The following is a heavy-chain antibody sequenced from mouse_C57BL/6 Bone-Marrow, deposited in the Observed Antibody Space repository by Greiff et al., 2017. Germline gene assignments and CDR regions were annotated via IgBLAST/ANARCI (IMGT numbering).Heavy chain of an antibody. CDR2: IYPRDGSS. CDR3: ARPGYYGPPRFAY. Sequence: VMLQQSGPELVKPGASVKLSCKASGYTFTSYDINWVKQRPGQGLEWIGWIYPRDGSSKYNEKFKGKATLTVDTSSSTAYMERHSLTSEDSAVYFCARPGYYGPPRFAYWGQGTLVTVSA. V-gene: IGHV1-85*01. CDR1: GYTFTSYD. D-gene: IGHD1-1*01. J-gene: IGHJ3*01.